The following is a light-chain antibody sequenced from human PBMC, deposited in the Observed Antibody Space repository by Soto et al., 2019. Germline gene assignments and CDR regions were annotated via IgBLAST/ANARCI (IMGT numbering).Light chain of an antibody. CDR2: KAS. J-gene: IGKJ1*01. Sequence: DIQMTQSPSTLSGSVGDRVTITCRASQTISSWLAWYQQKPGKAPKLLIYKASTLKSGVPSRFSGSGSGTDFTLTISSLQPDDCATYSCQQYSTYSRGAFGQGTKVDIK. CDR3: QQYSTYSRGA. CDR1: QTISSW. V-gene: IGKV1-5*03.